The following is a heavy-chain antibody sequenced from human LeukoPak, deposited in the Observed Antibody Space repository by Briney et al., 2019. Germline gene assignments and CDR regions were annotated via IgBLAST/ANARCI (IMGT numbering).Heavy chain of an antibody. J-gene: IGHJ4*02. Sequence: GGSLRLSCAASGFTFSSYGMCWVRQAPGKGLEWVAVIWGDGSNTYYADSVKVRLTISRDNSTNTLYLQMNSLRAEDTAVYYGARDRAARPYYFDYWGQGTLVTVSS. CDR2: IWGDGSNT. CDR3: ARDRAARPYYFDY. V-gene: IGHV3-33*01. CDR1: GFTFSSYG. D-gene: IGHD6-6*01.